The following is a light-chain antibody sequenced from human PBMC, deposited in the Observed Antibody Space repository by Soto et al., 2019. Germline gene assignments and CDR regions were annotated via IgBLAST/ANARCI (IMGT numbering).Light chain of an antibody. Sequence: DIQMTQSPSSLSASVGHRVTITCRASQSISNYLNWYQQKPGKAPKLLIYTASSLQSGVPSRLSGSRSETNFALTISSLQPEDFATYYCQQSYSTPRTFGGGTKVDIK. CDR3: QQSYSTPRT. J-gene: IGKJ4*01. CDR2: TAS. CDR1: QSISNY. V-gene: IGKV1-39*01.